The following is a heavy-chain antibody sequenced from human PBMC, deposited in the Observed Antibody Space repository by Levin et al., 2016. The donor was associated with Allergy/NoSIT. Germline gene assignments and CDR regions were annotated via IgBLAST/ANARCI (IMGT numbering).Heavy chain of an antibody. Sequence: ASVKVSCKASGYTFTSYGISWVRQAPGQGLEWMGWINAGNGNTKYSQKFQGRVTITRDTSASTAYMELSSLRSEDTAVYYCARGLHDGTTWGMYNWFDPWGQGTLVTVSS. V-gene: IGHV1-3*01. CDR3: ARGLHDGTTWGMYNWFDP. D-gene: IGHD1-1*01. CDR1: GYTFTSYG. J-gene: IGHJ5*02. CDR2: INAGNGNT.